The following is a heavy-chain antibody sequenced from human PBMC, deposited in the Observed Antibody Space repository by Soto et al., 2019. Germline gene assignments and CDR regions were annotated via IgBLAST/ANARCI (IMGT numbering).Heavy chain of an antibody. CDR2: ISSSSSYI. CDR1: GFTFSSYS. Sequence: GGSLRLSCAASGFTFSSYSMNWVRQAPGKGLEWVSSISSSSSYIYYADSVKGRFTISRDNAKNSLYLQMNSLRAEDTAVYYCARGRSRLGMDVWGQGTTVTVSS. V-gene: IGHV3-21*01. J-gene: IGHJ6*02. D-gene: IGHD6-25*01. CDR3: ARGRSRLGMDV.